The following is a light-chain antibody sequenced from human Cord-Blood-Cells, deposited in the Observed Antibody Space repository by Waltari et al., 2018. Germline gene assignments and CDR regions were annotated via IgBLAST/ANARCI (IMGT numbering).Light chain of an antibody. CDR2: GAS. Sequence: EIVMTQSPATLSVSPGERATLSCRAGQSVSSNLAWYQQKPGQAPRLLIYGASTRATGIPARFSGSGSGTEFTLTISSLQSEDFAVYYCQQYNNWPPSFTFGPGTKVDIK. J-gene: IGKJ3*01. CDR1: QSVSSN. V-gene: IGKV3-15*01. CDR3: QQYNNWPPSFT.